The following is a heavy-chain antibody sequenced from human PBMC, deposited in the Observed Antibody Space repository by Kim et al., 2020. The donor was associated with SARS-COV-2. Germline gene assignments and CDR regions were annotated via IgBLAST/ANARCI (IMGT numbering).Heavy chain of an antibody. CDR3: AREGDYVWGSYRYFLWVDY. CDR2: ISAYNGNT. V-gene: IGHV1-18*01. CDR1: GYTFTSYG. D-gene: IGHD3-16*02. J-gene: IGHJ4*02. Sequence: ASVKVSCKASGYTFTSYGISWVRQAPGQGLEWMGWISAYNGNTNYAQKLQGRVTMTTDTSTSTAYMELRSLRSDDTAVYYCAREGDYVWGSYRYFLWVDYWGQGTLVTVSS.